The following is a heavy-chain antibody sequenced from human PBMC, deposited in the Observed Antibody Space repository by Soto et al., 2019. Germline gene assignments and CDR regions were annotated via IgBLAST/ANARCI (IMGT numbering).Heavy chain of an antibody. CDR1: GFTFSSYA. CDR3: AKVWHSSSSTYYFDY. D-gene: IGHD6-6*01. J-gene: IGHJ4*02. Sequence: GGSLRLSCAASGFTFSSYAMSWVRQAPGKGLEWVSAISGSCGSTYYADSVKGRFTISRDNSKNTLYLQMNSLRAEDTAVYYCAKVWHSSSSTYYFDYWGQGTLVTVSS. V-gene: IGHV3-23*01. CDR2: ISGSCGST.